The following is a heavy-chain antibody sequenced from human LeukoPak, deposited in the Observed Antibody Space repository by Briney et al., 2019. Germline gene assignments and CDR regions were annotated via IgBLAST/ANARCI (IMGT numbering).Heavy chain of an antibody. CDR1: GFTFRNYW. J-gene: IGHJ4*02. D-gene: IGHD3/OR15-3a*01. CDR2: ISSDGSST. Sequence: GGSLTLSCAVSGFTFRNYWMHWVRQAPGKGLVWVSCISSDGSSTNYADSVKGRFSISRDNAKNTLYLHMNSLRVEDTAQYYCARPMISVMSLGADFWGQGSLVIVSS. CDR3: ARPMISVMSLGADF. V-gene: IGHV3-74*01.